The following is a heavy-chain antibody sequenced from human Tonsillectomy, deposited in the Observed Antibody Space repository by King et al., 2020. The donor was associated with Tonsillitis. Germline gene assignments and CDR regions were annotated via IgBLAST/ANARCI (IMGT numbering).Heavy chain of an antibody. D-gene: IGHD5-18*01. J-gene: IGHJ4*02. V-gene: IGHV3-43*02. Sequence: VQLVESGGGVAQPGGSLRLSCAASVFTFDDYAMHWVRQAPGKGLEWVSLFSGDGGGTYYADSVKGRFTISRDNSKNSLYLQMNSLRTEDTALYYCAKTRRGYSPDWGQGTLVTVSS. CDR2: FSGDGGGT. CDR1: VFTFDDYA. CDR3: AKTRRGYSPD.